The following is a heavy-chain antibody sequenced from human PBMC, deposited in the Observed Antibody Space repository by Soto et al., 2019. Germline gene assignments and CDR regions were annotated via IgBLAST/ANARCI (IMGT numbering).Heavy chain of an antibody. J-gene: IGHJ4*02. V-gene: IGHV1-69*12. CDR2: IIPIFGTA. CDR3: ARDEHSYYDSSGSQRQFDY. CDR1: GGTFSSYA. Sequence: QVQLVQSGAEVKKPGSSVKVSCKASGGTFSSYAISWVRQAPGQGLEWMGGIIPIFGTANYAQKVQGSVTITADESTRTAYLELRSLRSEVTAVYYCARDEHSYYDSSGSQRQFDYWGQGTLVTVS. D-gene: IGHD3-22*01.